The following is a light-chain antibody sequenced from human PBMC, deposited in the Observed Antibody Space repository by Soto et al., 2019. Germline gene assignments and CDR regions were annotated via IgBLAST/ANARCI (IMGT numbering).Light chain of an antibody. CDR2: GAS. J-gene: IGKJ1*01. V-gene: IGKV3-20*01. CDR3: MQYGSSPWT. Sequence: NVLTQSPGTLSLSPGERATLSCRASHTVTSSHLAWYQQKPGQAPRLLIYGASSRATGIPAGFGGSGSGTDFTRTISRLEPGDFAVYHCMQYGSSPWTFGQGTTVEIK. CDR1: HTVTSSH.